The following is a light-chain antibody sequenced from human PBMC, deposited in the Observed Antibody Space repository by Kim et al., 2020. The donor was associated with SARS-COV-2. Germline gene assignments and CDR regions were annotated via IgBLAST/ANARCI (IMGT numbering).Light chain of an antibody. J-gene: IGKJ2*01. CDR3: QQSYSTPVA. CDR2: DAS. V-gene: IGKV1-39*01. CDR1: QSISGY. Sequence: DIQMTQSPSSLSASVGDRVTITCRATQSISGYLNWYQQKPGKAPKLLIYDASSLQSGVPSRFSGSGSGTDFTLTISSLQPEDFATYYCQQSYSTPVAFGQGPSWRS.